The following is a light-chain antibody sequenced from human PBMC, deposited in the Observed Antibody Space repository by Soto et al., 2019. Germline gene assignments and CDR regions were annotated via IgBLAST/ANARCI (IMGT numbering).Light chain of an antibody. CDR1: QSISNW. V-gene: IGKV1-5*03. CDR2: KAS. Sequence: DIQMTQSPSTLSASVGDRVTITCRASQSISNWLAWYQQKPGKAPKLLIYKASSLESGVPSRFSGSGSGTEFTLTISSLQPDDFATYYCQQYNGYSWAFVQGTKLEIK. J-gene: IGKJ2*01. CDR3: QQYNGYSWA.